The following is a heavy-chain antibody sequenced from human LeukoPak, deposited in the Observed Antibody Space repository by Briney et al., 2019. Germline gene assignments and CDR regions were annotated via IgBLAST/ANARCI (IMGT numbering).Heavy chain of an antibody. Sequence: GASVKVSCKASGYTFTSYDINWVRQATGQGLEWMGWMNPNSGNTGYAQKFQGRVTMTRNTSISTAYMELSSLRSEDTAVYYCARGLIPYGGNSGGNAFDIWGQGTMVTVSS. CDR1: GYTFTSYD. CDR2: MNPNSGNT. D-gene: IGHD4-23*01. V-gene: IGHV1-8*01. CDR3: ARGLIPYGGNSGGNAFDI. J-gene: IGHJ3*02.